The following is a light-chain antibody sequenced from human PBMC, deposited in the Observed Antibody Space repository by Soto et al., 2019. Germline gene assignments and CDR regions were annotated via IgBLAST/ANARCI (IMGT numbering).Light chain of an antibody. V-gene: IGLV2-14*01. Sequence: QSALTQPASVSGSPGQSITISCTGTSSDVGGYNYVSWYQQHPGKAPKLMIYDVSNRPSGVSNRFSGSKSGNTASLTISGLQAEDEDDYYCSSYTSSSTRFYVFGTGTKVTVL. CDR3: SSYTSSSTRFYV. J-gene: IGLJ1*01. CDR1: SSDVGGYNY. CDR2: DVS.